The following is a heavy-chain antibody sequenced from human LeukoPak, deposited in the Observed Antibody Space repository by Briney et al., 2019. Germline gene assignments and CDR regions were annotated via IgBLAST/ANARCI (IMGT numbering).Heavy chain of an antibody. CDR1: GNSVRGTF. CDR3: ARVVSFGLDY. CDR2: LYSGGAT. Sequence: GGSLRLSCVASGNSVRGTFMSWVRQAPGKGLECVSTLYSGGATHYADSVKGRFNVSRDNVENTLYLQMDNLRVEDTAVECCARVVSFGLDYWGQGTPVLVSS. V-gene: IGHV3-53*01. J-gene: IGHJ4*02. D-gene: IGHD3-10*01.